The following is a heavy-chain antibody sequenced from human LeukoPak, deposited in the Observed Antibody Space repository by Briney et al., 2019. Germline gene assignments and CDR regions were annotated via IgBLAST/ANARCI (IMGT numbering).Heavy chain of an antibody. CDR3: ATEGERWVERRWFDP. CDR2: IVVGSGNT. J-gene: IGHJ5*02. V-gene: IGHV1-58*01. Sequence: ASVKVSCKASGFTFTSSAVQWVRQARGQRLEWIGWIVVGSGNTNYAQKFQERVTITRDMSTSTAYMELSSLRSEDTAVYYCATEGERWVERRWFDPWGQGTLVTVSS. CDR1: GFTFTSSA. D-gene: IGHD1-1*01.